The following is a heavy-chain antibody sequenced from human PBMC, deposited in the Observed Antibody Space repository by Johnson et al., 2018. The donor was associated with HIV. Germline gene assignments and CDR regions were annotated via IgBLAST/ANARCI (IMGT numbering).Heavy chain of an antibody. CDR3: ARSQVAATSEGAFDI. J-gene: IGHJ3*02. CDR2: IYSGGST. V-gene: IGHV3-66*01. CDR1: GFTFTDSY. D-gene: IGHD2-15*01. Sequence: MQLVESGGGLVQPGGSLRLSCAASGFTFTDSYMSWIRQAPGKGLEWVSIIYSGGSTYYADSVKGRFTISRDNSKNTLYLQMNSLRAEDTAVYYCARSQVAATSEGAFDIWGQGTMVTVSS.